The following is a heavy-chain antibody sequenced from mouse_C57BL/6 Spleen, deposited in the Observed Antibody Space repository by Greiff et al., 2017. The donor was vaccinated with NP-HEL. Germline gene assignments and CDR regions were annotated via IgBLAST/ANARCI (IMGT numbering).Heavy chain of an antibody. J-gene: IGHJ1*03. D-gene: IGHD1-1*01. CDR2: ISSGSSTI. Sequence: DVMLVESGGGLVKPGGSLKLSCAASGFTFSDYGMHWVRQAPEKGLEWVAYISSGSSTIYYADTVKGRFTISRDNAKNTLFLQMTSLRSEDTAMYYCARLRYYYGSSYFDVWGTGTTVTVSS. V-gene: IGHV5-17*01. CDR1: GFTFSDYG. CDR3: ARLRYYYGSSYFDV.